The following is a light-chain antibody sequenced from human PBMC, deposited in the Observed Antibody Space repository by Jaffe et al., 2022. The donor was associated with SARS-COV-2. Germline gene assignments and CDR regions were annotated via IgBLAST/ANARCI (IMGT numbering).Light chain of an antibody. CDR2: LGS. CDR3: MQALQTPIT. Sequence: IVMTQSPLSLPVTPGEPASISCRSSQSLVHSGNGHNYLDWYLQKPGQSPQLLISLGSNRASGVPDRFSGSGSGTDFTLKISRAEAEDVGVYYCMQALQTPITFGQGTRLEI. V-gene: IGKV2-28*01. CDR1: QSLVHSGNGHNY. J-gene: IGKJ5*01.